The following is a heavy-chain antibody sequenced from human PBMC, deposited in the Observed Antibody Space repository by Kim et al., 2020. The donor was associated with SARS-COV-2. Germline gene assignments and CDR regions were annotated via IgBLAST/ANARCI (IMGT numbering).Heavy chain of an antibody. V-gene: IGHV4-34*01. CDR2: INHSGST. Sequence: SETLSLTCAVYGGSFSGYYWSWIRQPPGKGLEWIGEINHSGSTNYNPSLKSRVTISVDTSKNQFSLKLSSVTAADTAVYYCARGLITTRLWSPPILSPAFDYWGQGTLVTVSS. D-gene: IGHD5-18*01. J-gene: IGHJ4*02. CDR3: ARGLITTRLWSPPILSPAFDY. CDR1: GGSFSGYY.